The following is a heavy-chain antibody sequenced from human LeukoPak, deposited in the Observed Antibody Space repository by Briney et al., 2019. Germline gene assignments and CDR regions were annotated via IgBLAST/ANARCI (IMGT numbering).Heavy chain of an antibody. CDR2: ISGSGGST. V-gene: IGHV3-23*01. CDR1: GFTFSSYA. CDR3: AKGVVAATPSDFDY. Sequence: AGGSLRLSCAASGFTFSSYAIHWVRQAPGKGLEWVSAISGSGGSTYYADSVKGRFTISRDNSKNTLYLQMNSLRAEDTAVYYCAKGVVAATPSDFDYWGQGTLVTVSS. J-gene: IGHJ4*02. D-gene: IGHD2-15*01.